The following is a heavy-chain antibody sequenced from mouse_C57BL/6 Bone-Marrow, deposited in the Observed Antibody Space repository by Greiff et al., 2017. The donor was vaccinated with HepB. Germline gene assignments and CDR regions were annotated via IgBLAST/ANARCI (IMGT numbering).Heavy chain of an antibody. CDR1: GFTFSSYA. Sequence: EVQLQESGGGLVKPGGSLKLSCAASGFTFSSYAMSWVRQTPEKRLEWVATISDGGSYTYYPDNVKGRFTISRDNAKNNLYLQMSHLKSEDTAMYYCARIYYERGYAMDYWGQGTSVTVSS. CDR3: ARIYYERGYAMDY. J-gene: IGHJ4*01. CDR2: ISDGGSYT. D-gene: IGHD1-1*01. V-gene: IGHV5-4*01.